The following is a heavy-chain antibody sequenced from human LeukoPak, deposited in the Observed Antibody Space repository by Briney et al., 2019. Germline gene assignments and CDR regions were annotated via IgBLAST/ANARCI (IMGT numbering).Heavy chain of an antibody. CDR3: ARARNNYDSSGFSALDY. CDR2: ISSSSSPI. V-gene: IGHV3-48*01. J-gene: IGHJ4*02. D-gene: IGHD3-22*01. Sequence: GGSLRLSCAASGFTFSSYIMNWVRQAPGKGLEWVSYISSSSSPIYYADSVKGRFTISRDNSQSTLYLQMNSLRAEDTAVYYCARARNNYDSSGFSALDYWGQGTLVTVSP. CDR1: GFTFSSYI.